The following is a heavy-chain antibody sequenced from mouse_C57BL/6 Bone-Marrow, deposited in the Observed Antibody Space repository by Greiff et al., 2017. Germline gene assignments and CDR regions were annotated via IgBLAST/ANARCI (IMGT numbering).Heavy chain of an antibody. CDR3: ARVGSYWYFDV. Sequence: QVQLKESGAELVRPGASVKLSCKASGYTFTDYYINWVKQRPGQGLEWIARIYPGSGNTYYNEKFKGKATLTAEKSSSTAYMQLSSLTSEDSAVXFCARVGSYWYFDVWGTGTTVTVSS. CDR1: GYTFTDYY. V-gene: IGHV1-76*01. D-gene: IGHD1-1*02. J-gene: IGHJ1*03. CDR2: IYPGSGNT.